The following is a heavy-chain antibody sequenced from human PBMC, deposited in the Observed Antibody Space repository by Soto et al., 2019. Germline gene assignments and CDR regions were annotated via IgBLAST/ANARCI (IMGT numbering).Heavy chain of an antibody. CDR3: ATSGVAARHYYDY. CDR1: GFTFSDYY. D-gene: IGHD6-6*01. J-gene: IGHJ4*02. Sequence: GGSLRLSCAASGFTFSDYYMSWIRQAPGKGLEWVSYISSSDSTIYYADYVEGRFTISRDNAKNSLYLQMNSLRAEDTAVYYCATSGVAARHYYDYWGQGTLVTVSS. CDR2: ISSSDSTI. V-gene: IGHV3-11*01.